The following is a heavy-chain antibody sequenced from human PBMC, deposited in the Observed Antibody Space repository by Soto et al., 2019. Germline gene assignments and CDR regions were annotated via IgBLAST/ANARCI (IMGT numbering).Heavy chain of an antibody. CDR3: AREGRFGELALDY. CDR2: IIPIFGTA. CDR1: GGTFSSYA. Sequence: SVKVSCKASGGTFSSYAISWVRQAPVQGLEWMGGIIPIFGTANYSQKFQGRVTITADKSTSTAYMELSRLRSDDTAVYYCAREGRFGELALDYWGQGTLVTVSS. J-gene: IGHJ4*02. D-gene: IGHD3-10*01. V-gene: IGHV1-69*06.